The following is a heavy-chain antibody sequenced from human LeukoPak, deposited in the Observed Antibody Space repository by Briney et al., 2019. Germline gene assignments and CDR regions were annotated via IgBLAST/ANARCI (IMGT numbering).Heavy chain of an antibody. CDR1: GFTFSGFS. CDR2: ISSSRSTI. V-gene: IGHV3-48*01. Sequence: SGGSLRLSCAASGFTFSGFSMNWVRQAPGKGLEWVSYISSSRSTIYYADSVRGRFTISRDTSKNMVFLQMNSLRVEDTAVYYCARGIDYWGRGTLVTVSS. J-gene: IGHJ4*02. CDR3: ARGIDY.